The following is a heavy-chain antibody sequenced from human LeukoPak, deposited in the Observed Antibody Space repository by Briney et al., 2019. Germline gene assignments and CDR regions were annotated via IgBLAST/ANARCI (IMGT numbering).Heavy chain of an antibody. V-gene: IGHV3-23*01. D-gene: IGHD3-16*01. CDR1: GFIFSSYV. J-gene: IGHJ4*02. Sequence: PGGSLRLSCAASGFIFSSYVIGWVRQAPGKGLEWVSSISVGGGDTFASDSVKGRFTITRENSKNTLYLQMTGLRVEDTAVYFCAKLNLGEMAYFDSWGQGTLVTVSS. CDR3: AKLNLGEMAYFDS. CDR2: ISVGGGDT.